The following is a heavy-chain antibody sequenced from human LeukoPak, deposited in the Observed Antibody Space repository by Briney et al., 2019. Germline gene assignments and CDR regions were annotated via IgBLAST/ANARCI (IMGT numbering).Heavy chain of an antibody. V-gene: IGHV3-11*06. CDR2: ISSSSSYT. CDR1: GFTFSGYY. CDR3: ARGGGSGTFDY. D-gene: IGHD3-10*01. Sequence: PGGSLRLSCAASGFTFSGYYMSWIRQAPGKGLEWVSCISSSSSYTNYADSVKGRFAISRDNAKNSLYLQMDSLRAEDTAVYYCARGGGSGTFDYWGQGTLVTVSS. J-gene: IGHJ4*02.